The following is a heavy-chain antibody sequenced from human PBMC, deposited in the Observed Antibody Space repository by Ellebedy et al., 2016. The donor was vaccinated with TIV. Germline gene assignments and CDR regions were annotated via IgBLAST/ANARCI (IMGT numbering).Heavy chain of an antibody. J-gene: IGHJ4*02. CDR3: ARTDPWQPIDD. V-gene: IGHV4-39*01. Sequence: MPSKTLSLTCSVSGGSVSSTRYYWAWIRQPPGKGLEYIGSVYYSGSPYYNPSFKSRVTLSADTSKTQFSLNLRTVTAADTAVYYCARTDPWQPIDDWGQGILVSVSS. CDR1: GGSVSSTRYY. D-gene: IGHD2-21*02. CDR2: VYYSGSP.